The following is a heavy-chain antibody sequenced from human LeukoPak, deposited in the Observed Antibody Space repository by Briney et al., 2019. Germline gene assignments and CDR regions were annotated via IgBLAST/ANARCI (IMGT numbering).Heavy chain of an antibody. Sequence: PQTLSLTCTVSGGSISSGGYYWSWIRQPPGKGLEWIGYIYHSGSTYYNPSLKSRVTISVDRSKNQFSLKLSSVTAADTAVYYCARDTKGSGWFDPWGQGTLVTVSS. CDR1: GGSISSGGYY. CDR2: IYHSGST. CDR3: ARDTKGSGWFDP. J-gene: IGHJ5*02. V-gene: IGHV4-30-2*01. D-gene: IGHD1-1*01.